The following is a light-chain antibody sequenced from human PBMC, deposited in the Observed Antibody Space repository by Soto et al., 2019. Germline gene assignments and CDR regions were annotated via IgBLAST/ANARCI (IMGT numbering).Light chain of an antibody. Sequence: DIQMTQSPSTLSASVGDRVTITCRASQSISSWLAWYQQKPGKAPKLLIFAASTLRSGVPSRFSGSGSGTDFTLTISSLQREDFATYHCQQSYSAPLTFGQGTKVDIK. CDR1: QSISSW. V-gene: IGKV1-39*01. CDR2: AAS. CDR3: QQSYSAPLT. J-gene: IGKJ1*01.